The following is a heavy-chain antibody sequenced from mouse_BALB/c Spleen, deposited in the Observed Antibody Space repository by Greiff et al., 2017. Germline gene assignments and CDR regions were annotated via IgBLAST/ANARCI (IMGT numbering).Heavy chain of an antibody. D-gene: IGHD2-2*01. J-gene: IGHJ3*01. V-gene: IGHV1-5*01. Sequence: VQLKQSGTVLARPGASVKMSCKASGYTFTSYWMHWVKQRPGQGLEWIGAIYPGNSDTSYNQKFKGKAKLTAVTSTSTAYMELSSLTNEDSAVYYCTPYGYEFAYWGQGTLVTVSA. CDR3: TPYGYEFAY. CDR1: GYTFTSYW. CDR2: IYPGNSDT.